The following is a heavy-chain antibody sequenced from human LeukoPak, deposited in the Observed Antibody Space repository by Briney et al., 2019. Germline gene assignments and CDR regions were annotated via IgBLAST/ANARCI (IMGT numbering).Heavy chain of an antibody. D-gene: IGHD3-16*02. J-gene: IGHJ6*03. V-gene: IGHV4-34*01. Sequence: SETLSLTCAVYGGPFSGYYWSWIRQPPGKGLEWIGEINHSGSTNYNPSLKSRVTISVDTSKNQFSLKLSSVTAADTAVYYCARGYRYYYYMDVWGKGTTVTVSS. CDR3: ARGYRYYYYMDV. CDR1: GGPFSGYY. CDR2: INHSGST.